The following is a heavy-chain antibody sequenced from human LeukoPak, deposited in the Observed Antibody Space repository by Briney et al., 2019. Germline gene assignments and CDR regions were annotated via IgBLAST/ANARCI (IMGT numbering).Heavy chain of an antibody. J-gene: IGHJ2*01. CDR1: GGSFSGYY. Sequence: PSETLSLTCAVYGGSFSGYYWSWIRQPPGKGLEWIGEINHSGSTNYNPSLKSRVTISVDTSKNQFSLKLSSVTAADTAVYYCARLIWSGYGEGYFDLWGRGTLVTVSS. V-gene: IGHV4-34*01. CDR3: ARLIWSGYGEGYFDL. CDR2: INHSGST. D-gene: IGHD3-3*01.